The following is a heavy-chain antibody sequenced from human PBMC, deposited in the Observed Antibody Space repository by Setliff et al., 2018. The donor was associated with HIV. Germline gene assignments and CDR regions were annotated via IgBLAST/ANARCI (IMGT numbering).Heavy chain of an antibody. V-gene: IGHV1-69*10. D-gene: IGHD3-10*01. CDR1: GDTSSTYA. CDR3: AGPRGDEAFDI. J-gene: IGHJ3*02. CDR2: FIPILDIT. Sequence: GASVKVSCKASGDTSSTYAINWVRQAPGQGLEWMGQFIPILDITNYAQKFQGRVTITADKSTNTMYMEMTSLTSGDTAVYYCAGPRGDEAFDIWGQGTMVTVSS.